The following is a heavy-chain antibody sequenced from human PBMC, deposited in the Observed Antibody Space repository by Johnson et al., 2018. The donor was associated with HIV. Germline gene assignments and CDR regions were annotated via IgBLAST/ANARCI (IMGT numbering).Heavy chain of an antibody. J-gene: IGHJ3*02. CDR3: ARDYGQWLVPGAFDI. CDR2: ISYDGSNK. CDR1: GFTFSSYG. V-gene: IGHV3-30*03. Sequence: QVQLVESGGGVVQPGRSLRLSCAASGFTFSSYGMHWVRQAPGKGLEWVAVISYDGSNKYYADSVKGRFTISRDNSKNTLYLQMNSLRAEDTAVYYCARDYGQWLVPGAFDIWGQGTMVTVSS. D-gene: IGHD6-19*01.